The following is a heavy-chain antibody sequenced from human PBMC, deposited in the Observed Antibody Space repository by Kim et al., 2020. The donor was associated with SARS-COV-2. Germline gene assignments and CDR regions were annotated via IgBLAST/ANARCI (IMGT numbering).Heavy chain of an antibody. J-gene: IGHJ3*02. V-gene: IGHV5-51*01. Sequence: GESLKISCKGSGYSFTSYWIGWVRQMPGKGLEWMGIIYPGDSDTRYSPSFQGQVTISADKSISTAYLQWSSLKASDTAMYYCATPARFLEWGGHDAFDIWGQGTMVTVSS. CDR2: IYPGDSDT. D-gene: IGHD3-3*01. CDR3: ATPARFLEWGGHDAFDI. CDR1: GYSFTSYW.